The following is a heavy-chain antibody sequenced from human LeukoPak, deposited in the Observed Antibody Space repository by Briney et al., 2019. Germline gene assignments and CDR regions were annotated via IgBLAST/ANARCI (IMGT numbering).Heavy chain of an antibody. V-gene: IGHV1-69*01. Sequence: GASVKVSCKASGGTFSSYAISWVRQAPGQGLERMGGIIPIFGTANYAQKFQGRVTITADESTSTAYMELSSLRSEDTAVYYCASDYGGTLLDYWGQGTLVTVSS. CDR2: IIPIFGTA. CDR3: ASDYGGTLLDY. CDR1: GGTFSSYA. J-gene: IGHJ4*02. D-gene: IGHD4-23*01.